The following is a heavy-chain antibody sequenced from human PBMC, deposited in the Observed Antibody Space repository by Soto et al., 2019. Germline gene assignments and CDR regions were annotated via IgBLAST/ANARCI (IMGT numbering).Heavy chain of an antibody. V-gene: IGHV1-69*05. D-gene: IGHD3-10*01. CDR1: GGTFSSYA. J-gene: IGHJ4*02. CDR2: IIPIFGTA. CDR3: ARAWFGDFVYYFDY. Sequence: ASVKVSCKASGGTFSSYAISWVRQAPGQGLEWMGGIIPIFGTANYAQKLQGRVTMTTDTSTSSASMELRSLRSDDTAVYYCARAWFGDFVYYFDYWGQGTLVTVSS.